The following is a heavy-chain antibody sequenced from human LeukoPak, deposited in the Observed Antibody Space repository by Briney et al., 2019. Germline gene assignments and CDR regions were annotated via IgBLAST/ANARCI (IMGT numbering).Heavy chain of an antibody. CDR3: ARLKAARRNFDY. CDR1: GGSISSSSYY. J-gene: IGHJ4*02. V-gene: IGHV4-39*01. D-gene: IGHD6-6*01. Sequence: SETLSLTCTVSGGSISSSSYYWGWIRQPPGKGLEWIGSIYYSGSTYYNPSLKSRVTISVDTSKNQFSPKLSSVTAADTAVYYCARLKAARRNFDYWGQGTLVTVSS. CDR2: IYYSGST.